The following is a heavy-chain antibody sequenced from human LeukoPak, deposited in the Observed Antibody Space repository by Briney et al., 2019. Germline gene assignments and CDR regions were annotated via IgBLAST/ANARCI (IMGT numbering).Heavy chain of an antibody. Sequence: GGSLRLSCGASGFTYSSYGMNWVRQAPGKGLEWVSYISSSSSTMSYADSVKGRFTISRDNAKNSLYLQMNSLRAEDTAVYYCARGGAARPDYWGQGTLVTVSS. CDR3: ARGGAARPDY. J-gene: IGHJ4*02. CDR1: GFTYSSYG. CDR2: ISSSSSTM. D-gene: IGHD6-6*01. V-gene: IGHV3-48*01.